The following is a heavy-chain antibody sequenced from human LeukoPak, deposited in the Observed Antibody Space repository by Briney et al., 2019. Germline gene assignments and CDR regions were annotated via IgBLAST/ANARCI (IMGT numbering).Heavy chain of an antibody. CDR1: GFTFSNAW. CDR3: TTHPGYDYVWGSYRGDAFDI. V-gene: IGHV3-15*01. J-gene: IGHJ3*02. Sequence: PGGSLRLSCAASGFTFSNAWMSWVRQAPGKGLQWVGRIKSKTDGGTTDYAAPVKGRFTISRDDSKNTLYLQMNSLKTEDTAVYYCTTHPGYDYVWGSYRGDAFDIWGQGTMVTVSS. D-gene: IGHD3-16*02. CDR2: IKSKTDGGTT.